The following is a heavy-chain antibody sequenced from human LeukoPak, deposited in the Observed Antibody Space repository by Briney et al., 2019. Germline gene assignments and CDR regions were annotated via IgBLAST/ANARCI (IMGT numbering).Heavy chain of an antibody. D-gene: IGHD3-3*01. Sequence: PGRSLRLSCAASGFTFSSYGMHWVRQAPGKGLEWVAVISDDGSNKYYADSVKGRFTISRDNSKNTLYLQMNSLRAEDTAVYYCAKDTAVRFLEWLSTRVYYYGMDVWGQGTTVTVSS. J-gene: IGHJ6*02. CDR3: AKDTAVRFLEWLSTRVYYYGMDV. CDR1: GFTFSSYG. V-gene: IGHV3-30*18. CDR2: ISDDGSNK.